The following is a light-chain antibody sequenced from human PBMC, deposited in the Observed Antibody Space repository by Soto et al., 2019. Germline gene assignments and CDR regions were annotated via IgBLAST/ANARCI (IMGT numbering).Light chain of an antibody. CDR2: GAS. Sequence: EIVMTQSPATLSVSPGERATLSCRASQSVGTNLAWYHQKPGQAPSLLIYGASTRATGIPGRFSGSGSGTEFTLTITSLQSEDFGVYYCQQYNDWRTFGQGTKVDIK. V-gene: IGKV3-15*01. CDR1: QSVGTN. J-gene: IGKJ1*01. CDR3: QQYNDWRT.